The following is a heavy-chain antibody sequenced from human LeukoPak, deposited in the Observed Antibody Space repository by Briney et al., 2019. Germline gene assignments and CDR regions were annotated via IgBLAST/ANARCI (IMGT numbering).Heavy chain of an antibody. CDR1: GFTFSSYS. CDR3: ARVSRPYAYYYYYYMDV. Sequence: RTGGSLRLSCAASGFTFSSYSMNWVRQAPGKGLEWVAVISYDGSNKYYADSVKGRFTISRDNSKNTLYLQMNSLRAEDTAVYYCARVSRPYAYYYYYYMDVWGKGTTVTVSS. CDR2: ISYDGSNK. J-gene: IGHJ6*03. D-gene: IGHD4-17*01. V-gene: IGHV3-30*03.